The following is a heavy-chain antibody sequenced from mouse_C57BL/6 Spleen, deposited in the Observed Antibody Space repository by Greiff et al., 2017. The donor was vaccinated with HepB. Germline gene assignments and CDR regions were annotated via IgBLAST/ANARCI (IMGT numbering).Heavy chain of an antibody. D-gene: IGHD2-3*01. Sequence: QVQLKQPGAELVKPGASVKMSCKASGYTFTSYWITWVKQRPGQGLEWIGDIYPGSGSTNYNEKFKSKATLTVDTSSSTAYMQLSSLTSEDSAVYYCARWMGGYSYFDYWGQGTTLTVSS. CDR3: ARWMGGYSYFDY. CDR1: GYTFTSYW. J-gene: IGHJ2*01. V-gene: IGHV1-55*01. CDR2: IYPGSGST.